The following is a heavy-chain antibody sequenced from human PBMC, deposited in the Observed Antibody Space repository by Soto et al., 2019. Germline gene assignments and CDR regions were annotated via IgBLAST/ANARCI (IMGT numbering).Heavy chain of an antibody. D-gene: IGHD6-25*01. CDR1: GYTFTSYD. CDR2: MNPNSGNT. CDR3: ARESERSGFDP. Sequence: GASVKVSCKASGYTFTSYDINWVRQATGQGLEWMGWMNPNSGNTAYAQKFQGRVTMTRNTSISTAYMELSSLRSEDTAVYYCARESERSGFDPWGQGTLVPVAS. V-gene: IGHV1-8*01. J-gene: IGHJ5*02.